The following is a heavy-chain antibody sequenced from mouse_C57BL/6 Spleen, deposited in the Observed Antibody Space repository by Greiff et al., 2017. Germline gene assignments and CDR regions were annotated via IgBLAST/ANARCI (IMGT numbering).Heavy chain of an antibody. J-gene: IGHJ4*01. V-gene: IGHV2-5*01. CDR1: GFSFTSYG. CDR2: IWSGGST. Sequence: VKLVESGPGLVQPSQCLSITCTVSGFSFTSYGVHWVRQSPGKGLEWLGVIWSGGSTDYNAAFMSRLSITKDNSKSQVFFKMNSLQADDTAIYYCAKTGTDAMDYGGQGTTVTVSS. CDR3: AKTGTDAMDY. D-gene: IGHD4-1*01.